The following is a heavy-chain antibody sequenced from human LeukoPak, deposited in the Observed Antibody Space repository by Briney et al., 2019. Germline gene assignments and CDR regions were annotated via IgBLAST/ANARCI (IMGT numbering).Heavy chain of an antibody. D-gene: IGHD3-3*01. J-gene: IGHJ4*02. V-gene: IGHV6-1*01. CDR3: ARESRGYDFGY. CDR2: TYYRSKWYN. Sequence: SQTLSLTCAISGDSVSSHGVAWNWIRQSPSRGLEWLGRTYYRSKWYNDYAVFVKTRITINPDTSKNQFSLQLRSVTHEDTAVYYCARESRGYDFGYWGQGTLVTVSS. CDR1: GDSVSSHGVA.